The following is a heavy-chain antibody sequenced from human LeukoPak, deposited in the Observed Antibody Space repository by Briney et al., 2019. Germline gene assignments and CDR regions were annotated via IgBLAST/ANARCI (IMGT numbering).Heavy chain of an antibody. CDR3: ARVRAGCLNYVNWFDP. CDR2: ISSSSSYT. CDR1: GFTFSDYY. D-gene: IGHD3-16*01. J-gene: IGHJ5*02. V-gene: IGHV3-11*06. Sequence: GGSLRLSCAASGFTFSDYYMSWIRQAPGKGLEWASYISSSSSYTNYADSVKGRFTISRDNAKNSLYLQMNSLRAEDTAVYYCARVRAGCLNYVNWFDPWGQGTLVTVSS.